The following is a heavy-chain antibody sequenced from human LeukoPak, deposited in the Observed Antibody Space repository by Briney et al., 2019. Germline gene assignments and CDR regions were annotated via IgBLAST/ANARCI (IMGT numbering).Heavy chain of an antibody. Sequence: GGSLRLSCAASGFTFSSYAMSWVRQAPGRGLEWVSAISGSGGSTYYADSVKGRFTISRDNSKNTLYLQMNSLRAEDTAVYYCAREGQLRMGGVYFDYWGQGTLVTVSS. CDR3: AREGQLRMGGVYFDY. J-gene: IGHJ4*02. V-gene: IGHV3-23*01. D-gene: IGHD3-16*01. CDR2: ISGSGGST. CDR1: GFTFSSYA.